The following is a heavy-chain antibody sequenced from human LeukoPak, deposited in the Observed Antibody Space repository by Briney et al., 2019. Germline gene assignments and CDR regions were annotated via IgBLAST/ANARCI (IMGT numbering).Heavy chain of an antibody. V-gene: IGHV4-39*01. CDR1: GGSISSSSYY. J-gene: IGHJ3*01. D-gene: IGHD3-10*01. CDR2: MYYSGST. Sequence: SETLSLTCTVSGGSISSSSYYWGWIRQPPGKGLEWIGSMYYSGSTYYNPSLKSRVTISVDTSKNQFSLKLSSVTAADTAVYYCARHSGALDDAFDVWGQGTMVTVYS. CDR3: ARHSGALDDAFDV.